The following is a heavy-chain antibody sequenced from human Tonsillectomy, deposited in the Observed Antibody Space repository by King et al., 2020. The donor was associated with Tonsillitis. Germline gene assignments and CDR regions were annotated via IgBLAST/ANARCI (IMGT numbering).Heavy chain of an antibody. CDR2: IYYSGST. CDR3: ATYSSSLTNPQTFDY. CDR1: GGSISSSSYY. Sequence: QLQESGPGLVKPSETLSLTCTVSGGSISSSSYYWGWIRQPPGKGLEWIGSIYYSGSTYYNPSLKSRVTISVDTSKNQFSLKLSSVTAADTAVYYCATYSSSLTNPQTFDYWGQGTLVTVSS. V-gene: IGHV4-39*01. D-gene: IGHD6-13*01. J-gene: IGHJ4*02.